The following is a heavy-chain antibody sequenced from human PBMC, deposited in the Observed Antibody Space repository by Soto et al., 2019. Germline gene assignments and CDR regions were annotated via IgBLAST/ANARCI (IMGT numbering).Heavy chain of an antibody. V-gene: IGHV3-23*01. J-gene: IGHJ4*02. CDR1: GFTFSSYA. D-gene: IGHD3-22*01. Sequence: PGGSLRLSCAASGFTFSSYAMSWVRQAPGKGLEWVSAISGSGGSTYYADSVKGRFTISRDNSKNTLYLQMNSLRAEDTAVYYCAKDGPYYYDSSGYYSRHDYWGQGTLVTVSS. CDR3: AKDGPYYYDSSGYYSRHDY. CDR2: ISGSGGST.